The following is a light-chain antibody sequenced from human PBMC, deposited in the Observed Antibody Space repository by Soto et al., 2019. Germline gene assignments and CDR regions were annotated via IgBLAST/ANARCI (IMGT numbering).Light chain of an antibody. CDR2: GAS. Sequence: EIVMTQSPATQSVSPGERATLSCRASQSVNSNLAWYQQKPAQAPRLLIHGASTRATGIPARFSGSGSGTEFKLTISSLQSEDFAVYYCLQYNNWPRTFGQGTKVEIK. CDR3: LQYNNWPRT. V-gene: IGKV3-15*01. J-gene: IGKJ1*01. CDR1: QSVNSN.